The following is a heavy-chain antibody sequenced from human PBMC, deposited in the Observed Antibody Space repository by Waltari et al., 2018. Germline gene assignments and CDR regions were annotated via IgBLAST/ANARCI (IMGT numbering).Heavy chain of an antibody. Sequence: QVQLQQWGAGLLKPSETLSLTCAVYGGSFSGYYWSWIRQPPGKGLEWIGEINHSGSTNYNPSLKRRVTISVDTSKNQFSLKLSSVTAADTAVYYCARGTLNLRFLEWFHDWFDPWGQGTLVTVSS. D-gene: IGHD3-3*01. V-gene: IGHV4-34*01. CDR1: GGSFSGYY. J-gene: IGHJ5*02. CDR3: ARGTLNLRFLEWFHDWFDP. CDR2: INHSGST.